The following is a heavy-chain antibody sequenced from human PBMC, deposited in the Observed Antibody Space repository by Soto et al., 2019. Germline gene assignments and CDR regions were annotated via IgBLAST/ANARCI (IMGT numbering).Heavy chain of an antibody. D-gene: IGHD2-15*01. Sequence: QVQLPESGPGLVKPSQTLSLTCSVSGDSISNGGYYLSWIRQHPGKGLEWIGYISYTGTTYSSPALRRRVTISLDTSKNQFSLKLSAVTDADTAVYYCAVRYCSGGICFSESWGQGTLVTVSS. V-gene: IGHV4-31*03. J-gene: IGHJ5*02. CDR3: AVRYCSGGICFSES. CDR2: ISYTGTT. CDR1: GDSISNGGYY.